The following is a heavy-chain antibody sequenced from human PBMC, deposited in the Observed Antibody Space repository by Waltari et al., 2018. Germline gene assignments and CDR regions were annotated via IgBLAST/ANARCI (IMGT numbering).Heavy chain of an antibody. CDR1: GYSIRSGYY. CDR3: ARAPRDDAFDI. J-gene: IGHJ3*02. Sequence: QVQLQESGPGLVKPSETLSPTCAVSGYSIRSGYYWGWIRQPPGKGLEWIGSIYHSGSTYYNPSLKSRVTISVDTSKNQFSLKLSSVTAADTAVYYCARAPRDDAFDIWGQGTMVTVSS. V-gene: IGHV4-38-2*01. CDR2: IYHSGST.